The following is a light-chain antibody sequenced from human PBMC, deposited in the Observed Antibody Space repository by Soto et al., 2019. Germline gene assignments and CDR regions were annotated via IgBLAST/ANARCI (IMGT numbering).Light chain of an antibody. V-gene: IGLV2-14*01. CDR3: SSYTSSSTGVV. CDR1: SSDVGGYNY. Sequence: QSALTQPASVSGSPGQSITISCTGTSSDVGGYNYVSWYQQHPGKAPELMIYDVSNRPSGVSNRFSGSKSGNTASLTISGLQAEDEADYYCSSYTSSSTGVVFGGGTKLRP. J-gene: IGLJ2*01. CDR2: DVS.